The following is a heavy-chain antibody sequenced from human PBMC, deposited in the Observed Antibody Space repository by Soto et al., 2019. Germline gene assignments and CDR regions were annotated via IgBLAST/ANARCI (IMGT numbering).Heavy chain of an antibody. J-gene: IGHJ4*02. Sequence: PGGSLRLSCAATGFTFTRYSMNWVRQAPGKGLEWVSSISSTTNYIYYADSMKGRFTVSRDNAKNSVYLEMNSLSAEDTAVYYCARESEDLTSNFDYWGQGTLVTVSS. CDR3: ARESEDLTSNFDY. CDR1: GFTFTRYS. V-gene: IGHV3-21*01. CDR2: ISSTTNYI.